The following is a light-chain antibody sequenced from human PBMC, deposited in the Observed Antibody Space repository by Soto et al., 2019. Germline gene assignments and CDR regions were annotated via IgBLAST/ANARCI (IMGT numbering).Light chain of an antibody. CDR2: DAS. V-gene: IGKV3-11*01. CDR3: QQRSDWPST. CDR1: QSVSSY. J-gene: IGKJ4*01. Sequence: EIVLTQSPATLSLSPGERATLSCRASQSVSSYLAWYHQKPGQAPRLLIYDASNRATGIPARFSGSGSGTDFTLLISSLEPHDLAVYYCQQRSDWPSTFGGGTKVHIK.